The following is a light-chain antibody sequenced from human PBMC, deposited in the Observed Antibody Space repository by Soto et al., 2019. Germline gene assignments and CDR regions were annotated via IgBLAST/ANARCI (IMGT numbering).Light chain of an antibody. V-gene: IGKV3-20*01. Sequence: EIVLTQSPGTLSLSPGERATLSCRASQSVSSSFLAWYQQKPGQAPRLLNYGASSRPACIPDRFRGSGSETDFKLIISRLEPEDFAVSYCQQYDSSRWTFGQGTKGEIK. CDR3: QQYDSSRWT. J-gene: IGKJ1*01. CDR2: GAS. CDR1: QSVSSSF.